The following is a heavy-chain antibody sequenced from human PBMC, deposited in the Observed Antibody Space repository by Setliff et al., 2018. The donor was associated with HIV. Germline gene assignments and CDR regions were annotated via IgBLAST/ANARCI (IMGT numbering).Heavy chain of an antibody. J-gene: IGHJ6*03. CDR1: GGSITRRTNNY. CDR3: ARSDLDNGSGYFDYYSYYMDV. Sequence: SETLSLTCTVSGGSITRRTNNYWGWIRQPPGKGLEWIGEINHSGSTNYNPSLKSRVTISVDTSKNQFSLKLRSVTAADTAIYYCARSDLDNGSGYFDYYSYYMDVWGRGTTVTVSS. CDR2: INHSGST. V-gene: IGHV4-39*01. D-gene: IGHD3-22*01.